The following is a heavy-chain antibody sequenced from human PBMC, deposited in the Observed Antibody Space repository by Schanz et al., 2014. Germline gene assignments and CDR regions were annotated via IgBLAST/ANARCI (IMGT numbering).Heavy chain of an antibody. J-gene: IGHJ6*02. CDR3: ASYRFRKFGVVYGLAV. D-gene: IGHD3-3*01. CDR2: VSSYDTTV. CDR1: GFTFADYY. V-gene: IGHV3-11*01. Sequence: QVQLLESGGGLFKPGGSLRLSCAGSGFTFADYYMTWIRQAPGKGLEWISYVSSYDTTVSYADSVKGRFTISRDNAKTAVYLQINRLSAENTAGYYAASYRFRKFGVVYGLAVWGQGTTVTVS.